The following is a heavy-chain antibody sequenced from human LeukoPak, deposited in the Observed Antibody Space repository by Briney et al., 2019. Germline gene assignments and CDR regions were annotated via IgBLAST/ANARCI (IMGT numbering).Heavy chain of an antibody. CDR3: ARDNRKYYYDSSGYYYEDAFDI. CDR2: VSYDGSNK. Sequence: PGRSLRLSCAVSGFTFTSYAMHWVRQAPGKGLEWVAVVSYDGSNKDHADSVTGRFTISRDNSKNTLYLQMNSLRVEDTAVYYCARDNRKYYYDSSGYYYEDAFDILGQGTMVTVSS. V-gene: IGHV3-30-3*01. D-gene: IGHD3-22*01. CDR1: GFTFTSYA. J-gene: IGHJ3*02.